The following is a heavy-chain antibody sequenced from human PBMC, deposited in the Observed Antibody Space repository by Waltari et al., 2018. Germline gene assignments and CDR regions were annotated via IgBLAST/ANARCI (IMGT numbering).Heavy chain of an antibody. J-gene: IGHJ4*02. Sequence: VQLQESGPGLVKPSQTLSLTCTVSGGSISSGGYYWSWIRQHPGKGLEWIGYIYYSGSTYYNPSLKSRVTISVDTSKNQFSLKLSSVTAADTAVYYCARFSYCSGGSCYSRGFDYWGQGTLVTVSS. V-gene: IGHV4-31*03. CDR3: ARFSYCSGGSCYSRGFDY. D-gene: IGHD2-15*01. CDR1: GGSISSGGYY. CDR2: IYYSGST.